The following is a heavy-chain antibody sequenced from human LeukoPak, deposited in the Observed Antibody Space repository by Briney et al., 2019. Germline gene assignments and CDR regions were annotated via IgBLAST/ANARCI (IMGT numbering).Heavy chain of an antibody. J-gene: IGHJ4*02. CDR1: GFTFSSYA. D-gene: IGHD3-10*01. Sequence: GGSLRLSCAASGFTFSSYAMHWVRQAPGKGLEWVVDISYDGSNKYYADSVKGRFTISRDNATNSLYLQMNSLRDEDTAVYYCARDRLLWFGELSRQNYFDYWGQGTLVTVSS. CDR3: ARDRLLWFGELSRQNYFDY. CDR2: ISYDGSNK. V-gene: IGHV3-30*04.